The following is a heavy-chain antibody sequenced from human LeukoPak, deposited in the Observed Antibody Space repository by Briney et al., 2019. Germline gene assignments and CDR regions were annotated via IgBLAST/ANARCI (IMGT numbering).Heavy chain of an antibody. Sequence: PAGSLRLSCAPSALTFSSYATSWVRQAPGKGLEWVSAIRGSGGSTYYADSVKGRFTISRDNSKNTLYLQMNSLRAEDTAVYYCADPVLLSDYWGQGTLVTVSS. V-gene: IGHV3-23*01. CDR1: ALTFSSYA. CDR3: ADPVLLSDY. CDR2: IRGSGGST. D-gene: IGHD3-10*01. J-gene: IGHJ4*02.